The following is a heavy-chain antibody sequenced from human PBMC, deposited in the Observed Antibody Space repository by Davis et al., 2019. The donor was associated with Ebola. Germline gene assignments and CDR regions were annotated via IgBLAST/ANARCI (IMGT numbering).Heavy chain of an antibody. CDR3: AREGRGFDP. CDR1: GYTFTGYY. Sequence: ASVKVSCKASGYTFTGYYIHWVRQAPGQRLEWMGWINAGNGNTKYSQKFQGRVTITRDTSASTAYMGLSSLRSENTAVYYCAREGRGFDPWGQGTLVTVSS. CDR2: INAGNGNT. J-gene: IGHJ5*02. V-gene: IGHV1/OR15-3*02.